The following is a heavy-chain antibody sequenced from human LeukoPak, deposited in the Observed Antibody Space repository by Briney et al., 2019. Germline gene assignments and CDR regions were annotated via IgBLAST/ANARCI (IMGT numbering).Heavy chain of an antibody. J-gene: IGHJ4*02. CDR3: SRDGPRDYDILTALDY. Sequence: PGTSLRLSCAASGFNFQIYAMHWVRQAPGKGLEWVAIIPYGGDNKYYADSVKGRFTISRDNSKSMLYLQMNGLRPEDTAVYYCSRDGPRDYDILTALDYWGQGTVVSVSS. CDR1: GFNFQIYA. CDR2: IPYGGDNK. V-gene: IGHV3-30*04. D-gene: IGHD3-9*01.